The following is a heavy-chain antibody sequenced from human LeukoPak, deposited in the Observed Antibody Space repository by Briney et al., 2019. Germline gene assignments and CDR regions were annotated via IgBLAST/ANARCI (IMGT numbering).Heavy chain of an antibody. CDR3: AKSIYLDY. Sequence: PGRSLRLSCAASGFTFSSYGMHWVRQAPGKGLEWVAVIWYDARNKYHADAVKGRFTISRAKHKYTLYLQMNTLRAKDKDANSCAKSIYLDYWAQGTLVTVSS. J-gene: IGHJ4*02. CDR2: IWYDARNK. V-gene: IGHV3-33*03. CDR1: GFTFSSYG. D-gene: IGHD2/OR15-2a*01.